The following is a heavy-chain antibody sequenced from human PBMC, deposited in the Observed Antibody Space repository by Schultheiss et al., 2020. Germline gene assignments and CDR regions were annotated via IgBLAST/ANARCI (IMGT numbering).Heavy chain of an antibody. CDR3: ARDRVAEPYYYGMDV. CDR1: GFTVSSNY. Sequence: GVLKISCAASGFTVSSNYMSWVRQAPGKGLEWVSVIYSGGSTYYADSVKGRFTISRDNSKNTLYLQMNSLRAEDTAVYYCARDRVAEPYYYGMDVWGQGTTVTVSS. CDR2: IYSGGST. J-gene: IGHJ6*02. D-gene: IGHD2-21*01. V-gene: IGHV3-53*01.